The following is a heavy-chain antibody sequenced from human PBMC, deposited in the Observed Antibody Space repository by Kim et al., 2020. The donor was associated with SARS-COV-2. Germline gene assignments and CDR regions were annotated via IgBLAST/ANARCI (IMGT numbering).Heavy chain of an antibody. Sequence: GGSLRLSCAGSGFTFGDYAMHWVRQAPGKGLEWVSGLSWNSGSIGYADSVKGRFTISRDNAKNSLYLQMNSLRAEDTALYYCAKDVAGTSGATNTWGQGTLVTVSS. CDR1: GFTFGDYA. CDR3: AKDVAGTSGATNT. D-gene: IGHD1-26*01. V-gene: IGHV3-9*01. CDR2: LSWNSGSI. J-gene: IGHJ5*02.